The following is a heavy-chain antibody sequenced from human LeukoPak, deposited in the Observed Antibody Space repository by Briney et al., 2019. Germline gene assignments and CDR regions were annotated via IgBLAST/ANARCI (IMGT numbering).Heavy chain of an antibody. D-gene: IGHD3-22*01. CDR1: GYSFTNYW. CDR2: IYPGDPDT. V-gene: IGHV5-51*01. CDR3: TRTRESNSYYTAFDI. Sequence: HGESLKISCKASGYSFTNYWIGWVRQMPGKGLEWMGIIYPGDPDTRYSPSFQGQVTISADKSISTTYLQWSSLKASDTAMYYCTRTRESNSYYTAFDIWGQGTMVTVSS. J-gene: IGHJ3*02.